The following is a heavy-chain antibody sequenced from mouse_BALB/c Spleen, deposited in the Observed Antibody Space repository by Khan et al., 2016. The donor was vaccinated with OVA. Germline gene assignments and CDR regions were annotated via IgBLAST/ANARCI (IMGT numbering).Heavy chain of an antibody. D-gene: IGHD1-2*01. CDR1: GYSITSGYG. J-gene: IGHJ2*01. CDR2: LSYSGST. Sequence: EVQLQESGPGLVKPSQSLSLTCTVTGYSITSGYGWNWIRQFPGNKLEWMGYLSYSGSTNSNPSLKSRISITRDTSKNQFFLQLNSVTTEDTATYYCARTARIKYWGQGTTLTVSA. V-gene: IGHV3-2*02. CDR3: ARTARIKY.